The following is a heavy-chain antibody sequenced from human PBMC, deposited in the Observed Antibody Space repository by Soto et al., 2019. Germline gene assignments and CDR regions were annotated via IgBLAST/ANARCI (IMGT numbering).Heavy chain of an antibody. CDR2: FNPSGGTT. CDR1: ASTFTNND. D-gene: IGHD3-3*01. V-gene: IGHV1-46*01. CDR3: ARVYGLVQYDDFWSGYYDY. J-gene: IGHJ4*02. Sequence: QVQLVQSGSEVKKPGASVKISCKSSASTFTNNDINWVRQSPGQGLEWLGVFNPSGGTTRYAQKFQDRVTMTGDRSTRTVSMELSKLRSEDTAVYYCARVYGLVQYDDFWSGYYDYWGQGTLVTVSS.